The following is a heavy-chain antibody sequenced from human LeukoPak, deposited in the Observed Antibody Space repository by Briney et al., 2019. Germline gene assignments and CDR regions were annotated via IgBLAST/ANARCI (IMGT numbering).Heavy chain of an antibody. CDR3: ARGGTLVQGVTILSGMVV. J-gene: IGHJ6*04. V-gene: IGHV1-8*01. Sequence: ASVTVSCKTSGDTFTSCDINWGRQATGQGLEWKGWINPNSGNTNYAQKFQGRVTLTRDTSISTAYMELSSLRSEDTAVYYCARGGTLVQGVTILSGMVVWGEGTTVTVSS. D-gene: IGHD3-10*01. CDR2: INPNSGNT. CDR1: GDTFTSCD.